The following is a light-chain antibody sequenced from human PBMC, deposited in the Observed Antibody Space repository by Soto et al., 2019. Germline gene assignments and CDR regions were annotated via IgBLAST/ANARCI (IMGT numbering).Light chain of an antibody. CDR3: CSYAGSSTFVV. CDR2: EVS. CDR1: SSDVGSYNL. J-gene: IGLJ2*01. V-gene: IGLV2-23*02. Sequence: QSALTQPASVSGSPGQSITISCTGTSSDVGSYNLVSWYQQHPGKAPKLMIYEVSKRPSGVSNRFSGSKSGNTASLTISGLQAEDEADYYCCSYAGSSTFVVFGGGTQPTDL.